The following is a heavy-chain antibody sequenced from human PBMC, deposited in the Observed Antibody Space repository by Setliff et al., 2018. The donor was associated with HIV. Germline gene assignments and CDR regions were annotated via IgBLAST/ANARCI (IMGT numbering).Heavy chain of an antibody. CDR1: GGSFNGYS. CDR3: ARDGCTSTSCYFIRAFDT. J-gene: IGHJ3*02. V-gene: IGHV4-34*01. D-gene: IGHD2-2*01. Sequence: SETLSLTCAIYGGSFNGYSWTWIRQPPGKGLEWIGGINHSGSTNYNPSLKSRVTISVDTSKSQFSLRLNSVTATDTALYYCARDGCTSTSCYFIRAFDTWGQGTMVTVSS. CDR2: INHSGST.